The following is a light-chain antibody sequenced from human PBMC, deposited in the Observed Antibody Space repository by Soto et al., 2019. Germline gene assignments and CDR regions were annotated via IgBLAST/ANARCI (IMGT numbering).Light chain of an antibody. CDR2: DAS. J-gene: IGKJ5*01. Sequence: GDRVTITCRASQSISTWLAWYQQKPGKVPKLLIYDASSLESGVPSRFSGSGSGTEFTLTISSLQPDDFATYYCQQYYTYSTFGQGTRLEIK. V-gene: IGKV1-5*01. CDR1: QSISTW. CDR3: QQYYTYST.